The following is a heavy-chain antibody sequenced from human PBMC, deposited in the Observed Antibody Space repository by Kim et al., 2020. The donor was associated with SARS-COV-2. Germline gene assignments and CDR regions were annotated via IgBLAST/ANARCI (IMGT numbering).Heavy chain of an antibody. D-gene: IGHD2-21*01. CDR2: ISGSGGST. CDR1: GFTFSSYA. J-gene: IGHJ6*02. Sequence: GGSLRLSCAASGFTFSSYAMSWVRQAPGKGLEWVSAISGSGGSTYYADSVKGRFTISRDNSKNTLYLQMNSLRAEDTAVYYCAKDRQAVVVIAMSYYYYGMDVWGQGTTVTVSS. V-gene: IGHV3-23*01. CDR3: AKDRQAVVVIAMSYYYYGMDV.